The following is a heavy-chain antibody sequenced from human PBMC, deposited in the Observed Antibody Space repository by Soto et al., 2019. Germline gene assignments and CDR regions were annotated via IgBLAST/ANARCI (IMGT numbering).Heavy chain of an antibody. J-gene: IGHJ4*02. Sequence: SETLSLTCAVYGGSFSGYYWSWIRQPPGKGLEWIGEINHSGSTNYNPSLKSRVTISVDTSKNQFSLKLSSVTAADTAVYYCARSFIAAAVTFDYWGQGTLVTVSS. CDR2: INHSGST. CDR3: ARSFIAAAVTFDY. D-gene: IGHD6-13*01. V-gene: IGHV4-34*01. CDR1: GGSFSGYY.